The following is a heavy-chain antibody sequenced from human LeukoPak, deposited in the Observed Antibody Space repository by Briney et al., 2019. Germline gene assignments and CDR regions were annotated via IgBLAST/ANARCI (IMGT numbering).Heavy chain of an antibody. CDR3: AREDDYSNSHYGMDV. D-gene: IGHD4-11*01. CDR2: IYTSGST. V-gene: IGHV4-4*07. Sequence: PSETLSLTCTASGGSISSYYWSWIRQPAGKGLEWIGRIYTSGSTNYNPSLKSRVTMSVDTSKNQFSLKLSSVTAADTAVYYCAREDDYSNSHYGMDVWGQGTTVTVSS. J-gene: IGHJ6*02. CDR1: GGSISSYY.